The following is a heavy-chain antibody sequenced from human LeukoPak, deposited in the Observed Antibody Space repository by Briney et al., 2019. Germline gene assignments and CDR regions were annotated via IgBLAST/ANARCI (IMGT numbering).Heavy chain of an antibody. V-gene: IGHV3-30-3*01. CDR1: GFTFSSYA. Sequence: PGGSLRLSCAASGFTFSSYAMHWVRQAPGKGLEGVAVISYDGSNKYYADSVKGRFTISRDNSKNTLYLQMNSLRAEDTAVYYCARALVPVYDILTGLSYYYGMDVWGQGTTVTVSS. J-gene: IGHJ6*02. D-gene: IGHD3-9*01. CDR2: ISYDGSNK. CDR3: ARALVPVYDILTGLSYYYGMDV.